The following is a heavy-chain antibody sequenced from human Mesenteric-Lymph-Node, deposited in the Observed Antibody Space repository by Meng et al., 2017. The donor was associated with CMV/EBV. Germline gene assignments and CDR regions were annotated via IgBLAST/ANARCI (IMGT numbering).Heavy chain of an antibody. CDR3: AREWAYSYDTSGYLKTLWFDP. J-gene: IGHJ5*02. V-gene: IGHV4-31*02. CDR2: IYHSGTT. D-gene: IGHD3-22*01. Sequence: GGYYWSWIRQHPGKGLEWIGYIYHSGTTYYNPSLRSRVTISVDTSKNQFSLKLTSVTAADTAVYYCAREWAYSYDTSGYLKTLWFDPWGQGTLVTVSS. CDR1: GGYY.